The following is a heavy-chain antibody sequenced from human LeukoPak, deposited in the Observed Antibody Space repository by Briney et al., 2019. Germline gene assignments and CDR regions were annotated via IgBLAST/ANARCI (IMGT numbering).Heavy chain of an antibody. CDR1: GGSISSSSYY. CDR3: ATKKDSTLIQNWFDP. Sequence: PSETLSLTCTVSGGSISSSSYYWGWIRQPPGKGLEWIGSIYYSGSTYYNPSLKSRVTISVDTSKNQFSLKLSSVTAADTAVYYCATKKDSTLIQNWFDPWGQGTLVTVSS. J-gene: IGHJ5*02. CDR2: IYYSGST. D-gene: IGHD4-17*01. V-gene: IGHV4-39*01.